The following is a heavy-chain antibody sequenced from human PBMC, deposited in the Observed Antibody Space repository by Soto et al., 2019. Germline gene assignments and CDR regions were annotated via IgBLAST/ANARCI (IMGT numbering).Heavy chain of an antibody. V-gene: IGHV3-21*01. CDR2: INRDSAYI. CDR1: GFTFSTYS. J-gene: IGHJ4*02. CDR3: GRDLPTGTTGAPPDY. D-gene: IGHD1-7*01. Sequence: PGGSLRLSCAASGFTFSTYSMNWVRQAPGKGLEWVASINRDSAYIYYADSVKGRFTISRDNTRNSLFLQMNSLRADDTAVYYCGRDLPTGTTGAPPDYWGQGTLVTVSS.